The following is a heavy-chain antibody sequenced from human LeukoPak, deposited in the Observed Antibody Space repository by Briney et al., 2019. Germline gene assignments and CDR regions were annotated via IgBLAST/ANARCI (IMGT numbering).Heavy chain of an antibody. V-gene: IGHV3-21*04. CDR1: AFSFSNYN. D-gene: IGHD3-22*01. Sequence: GGSLRLSCAASAFSFSNYNMNWVRQAPGKGLEWVSSITSSGSYIYYADSVKGRFTISRDNSKNTLYLQMNSLRAEDTAVYYCAKDAGGDSSGYFYWGQGTLVTVSS. CDR2: ITSSGSYI. J-gene: IGHJ4*02. CDR3: AKDAGGDSSGYFY.